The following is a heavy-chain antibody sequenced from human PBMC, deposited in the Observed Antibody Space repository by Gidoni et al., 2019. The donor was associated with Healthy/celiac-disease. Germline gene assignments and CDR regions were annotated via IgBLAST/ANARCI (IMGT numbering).Heavy chain of an antibody. CDR1: GFTFSSYG. CDR3: AKEVVPAAMGKSYYYGMDV. CDR2: ISYDGSNR. V-gene: IGHV3-30*18. J-gene: IGHJ6*02. Sequence: QVQLVASGGGVVQPGRSLRLSCAASGFTFSSYGMPWVRQAPGKGLEWVAVISYDGSNRYYADSVKGRFTISRDNSKNTLYLQMNSLRAEDTAVYYCAKEVVPAAMGKSYYYGMDVWGQGTTVTVSS. D-gene: IGHD2-2*01.